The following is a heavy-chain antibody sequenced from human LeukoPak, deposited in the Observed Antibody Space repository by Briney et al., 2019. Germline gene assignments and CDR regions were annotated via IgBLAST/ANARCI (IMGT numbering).Heavy chain of an antibody. Sequence: GGSLRLSCAASGFTFSSYRMNWVRQAPGKGLEGVSYISSSSSTIYYADSVKGRFTISRDNAENSLYLQMNSLRAEDTAVYYCARDSEGYWGQGTLVTVSS. CDR1: GFTFSSYR. CDR3: ARDSEGY. CDR2: ISSSSSTI. V-gene: IGHV3-48*04. J-gene: IGHJ4*02.